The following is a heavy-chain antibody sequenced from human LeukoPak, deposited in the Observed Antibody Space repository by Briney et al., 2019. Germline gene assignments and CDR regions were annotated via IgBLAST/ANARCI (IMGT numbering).Heavy chain of an antibody. D-gene: IGHD2-15*01. CDR3: ARGPPEIYVVAKWAFDI. V-gene: IGHV4-59*01. CDR2: IYYSGST. Sequence: SETLSLTCTVSGSSISSYYWSWIRQPPGKGLEWIGYIYYSGSTNYNPSLKSRVTISVDTSKNQFSLKLSSVTAADTAVYYCARGPPEIYVVAKWAFDIWGQGTMVTVSS. CDR1: GSSISSYY. J-gene: IGHJ3*02.